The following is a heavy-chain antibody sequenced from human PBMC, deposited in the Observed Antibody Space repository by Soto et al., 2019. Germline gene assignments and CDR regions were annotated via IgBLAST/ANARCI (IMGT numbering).Heavy chain of an antibody. D-gene: IGHD2-15*01. V-gene: IGHV4-39*01. J-gene: IGHJ5*02. CDR1: GGSISSSSYY. Sequence: QLQLQESGPGLVKPSETLSLTCTVSGGSISSSSYYWGWIRQPPGKGLEWIGSIYYSGSTYYNPSPKSRVTISVDTSQNQFPLKLSSVTAADTAVYYCARPYGYCSGGSCSHWFDPWGQGTLVTVSS. CDR3: ARPYGYCSGGSCSHWFDP. CDR2: IYYSGST.